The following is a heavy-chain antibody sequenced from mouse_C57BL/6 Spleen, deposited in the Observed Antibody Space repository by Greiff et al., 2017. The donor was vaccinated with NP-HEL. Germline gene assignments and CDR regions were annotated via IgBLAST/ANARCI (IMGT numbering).Heavy chain of an antibody. CDR2: IDPANGNT. CDR1: GFNIKNTY. Sequence: EVQGVESVAELVRPGASVKLSCTASGFNIKNTYMHWVKQRPEQGLEWIGRIDPANGNTKYAPKFQGKATITADTSSNTAYLQLSSLTSEDTAIYYCARGYDYDGYYYAMDYWGQGTSVTVSS. V-gene: IGHV14-3*01. J-gene: IGHJ4*01. CDR3: ARGYDYDGYYYAMDY. D-gene: IGHD2-4*01.